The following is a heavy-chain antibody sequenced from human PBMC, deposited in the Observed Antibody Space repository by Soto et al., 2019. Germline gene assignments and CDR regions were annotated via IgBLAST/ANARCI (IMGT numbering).Heavy chain of an antibody. V-gene: IGHV1-69*04. Sequence: ASLKVSCKASGGTFSSYTISWVRQAPGQGLEWMGRIIPILGIANYAQKFQGRVTITADKSTSTAYMELSSLRSEDTAVYYCARDQGDYEDHKGGPRFDPWGQGTLVTVSS. CDR1: GGTFSSYT. D-gene: IGHD4-17*01. CDR3: ARDQGDYEDHKGGPRFDP. J-gene: IGHJ5*02. CDR2: IIPILGIA.